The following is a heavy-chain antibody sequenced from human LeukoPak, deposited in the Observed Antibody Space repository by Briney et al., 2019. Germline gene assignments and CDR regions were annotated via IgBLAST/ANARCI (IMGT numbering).Heavy chain of an antibody. J-gene: IGHJ4*02. CDR3: TRAAVPAAGFDY. Sequence: PSQTLSLTCAVSGGSISSGGYSWSWVRQPPGKGLEWIGYIYHSGSTYYNPSLKSRVTISVDGSKNQFSLKLSSVTAADTAVYYCTRAAVPAAGFDYWGQGTLVTVSS. V-gene: IGHV4-30-2*01. CDR1: GGSISSGGYS. CDR2: IYHSGST. D-gene: IGHD2-2*01.